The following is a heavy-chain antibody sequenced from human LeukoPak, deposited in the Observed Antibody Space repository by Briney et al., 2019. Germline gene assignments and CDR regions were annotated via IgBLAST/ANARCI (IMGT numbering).Heavy chain of an antibody. Sequence: GGSLRLSCAASGFTFSEAWMSWVRQAPGKGLEWVGLIKHKYDGGITDYSAPVKGRFTISRDDSKNALFLQMSSLKIEDTAVYYCATVGRQYSRYLDYWGQGTLVTVSS. D-gene: IGHD6-6*01. CDR3: ATVGRQYSRYLDY. CDR1: GFTFSEAW. V-gene: IGHV3-15*01. J-gene: IGHJ4*02. CDR2: IKHKYDGGIT.